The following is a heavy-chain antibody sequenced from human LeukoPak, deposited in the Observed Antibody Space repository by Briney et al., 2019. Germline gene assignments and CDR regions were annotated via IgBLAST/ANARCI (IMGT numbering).Heavy chain of an antibody. V-gene: IGHV3-48*03. CDR2: ISSSGSTI. CDR1: GFTFSSYE. Sequence: QPGGSPRLSCAASGFTFSSYEMNWVRQAPRKGLEWVSYISSSGSTIYYADSVKGRFTISRDNAKNSLYLQMNSLRAEDTAVYYCAELGITMIGGVWGKGTTVTISS. CDR3: AELGITMIGGV. J-gene: IGHJ6*04. D-gene: IGHD3-10*02.